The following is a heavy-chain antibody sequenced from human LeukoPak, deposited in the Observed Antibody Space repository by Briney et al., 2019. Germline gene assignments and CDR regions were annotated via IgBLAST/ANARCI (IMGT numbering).Heavy chain of an antibody. Sequence: PSETLSLTCTVSGGSISSYYWSLIRQPPGKGLEWIGYIYYSGSTNYNPSLKSRVTISVDTSKNQFSLKLSSVTAADTAVYYCARAVGYSYGKYYFDYWGQGTLVTVSS. CDR1: GGSISSYY. J-gene: IGHJ4*02. V-gene: IGHV4-59*01. CDR2: IYYSGST. CDR3: ARAVGYSYGKYYFDY. D-gene: IGHD5-18*01.